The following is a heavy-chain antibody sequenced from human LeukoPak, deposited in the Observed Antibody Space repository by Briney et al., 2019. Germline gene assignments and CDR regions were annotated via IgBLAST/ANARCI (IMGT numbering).Heavy chain of an antibody. CDR3: ARLPTGFPNWFDT. CDR2: IHNGGQT. V-gene: IGHV4-39*01. J-gene: IGHJ5*02. D-gene: IGHD3-9*01. CDR1: GGSVDH. Sequence: PSETLSLTCTGSGGSVDHWAWVRQSPEKGLEWIAAIHNGGQTDYNPSFVSRVTISVDTSKNQFSLKLTSLTATDTAVYYCARLPTGFPNWFDTWGQGILVTVSS.